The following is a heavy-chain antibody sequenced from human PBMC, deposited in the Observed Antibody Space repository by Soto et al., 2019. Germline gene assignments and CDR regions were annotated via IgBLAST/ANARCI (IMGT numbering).Heavy chain of an antibody. Sequence: QVHLVQSGAEVKKPGASVKVSCKASGYTFTNYGISWVRQAPGEGLEWVGWINTSNDNKLYAQKLQGRLTLTTDTSVSTAYMDLTTLRSDDTAVYFCARDPGAASFDFWAQGTLVTVSS. V-gene: IGHV1-18*01. CDR2: INTSNDNK. J-gene: IGHJ4*02. CDR1: GYTFTNYG. CDR3: ARDPGAASFDF. D-gene: IGHD2-15*01.